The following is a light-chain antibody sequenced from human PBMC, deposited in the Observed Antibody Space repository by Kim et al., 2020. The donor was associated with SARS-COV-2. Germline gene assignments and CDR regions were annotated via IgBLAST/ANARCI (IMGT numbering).Light chain of an antibody. Sequence: EIVMTKSPATLSVSPGERATLSCRASQSVSSNLAWYQQKPGQGPRVLIYDASTRVRGIPARFSGSGSGTEFTLTIDSLQSEDFAIYYCQQYKDWYTFGQGTKLEIK. V-gene: IGKV3-15*01. CDR2: DAS. CDR1: QSVSSN. CDR3: QQYKDWYT. J-gene: IGKJ2*01.